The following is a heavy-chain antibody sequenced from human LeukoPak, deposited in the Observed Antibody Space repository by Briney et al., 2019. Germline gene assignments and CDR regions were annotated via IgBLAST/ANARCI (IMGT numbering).Heavy chain of an antibody. CDR2: IYPGDSGP. CDR3: GMSGDRVPLQDDVFDV. V-gene: IGHV5-51*01. CDR1: GYSFTSYC. J-gene: IGHJ3*01. D-gene: IGHD1-26*01. Sequence: TGESLKISCKVSGYSFTSYCIGWVRQMPGKGLEWMGIIYPGDSGPTYSPSFQGQVTISVDKSTNTAYLQWSSLQASDTAMYYCGMSGDRVPLQDDVFDVWGQGTMVTVST.